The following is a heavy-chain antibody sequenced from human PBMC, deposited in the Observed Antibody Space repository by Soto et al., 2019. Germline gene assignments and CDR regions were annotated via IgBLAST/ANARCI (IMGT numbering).Heavy chain of an antibody. CDR1: GDTSDSFS. Sequence: QVQLVQSGAEVKKPGSSVRVSCKASGDTSDSFSISWVRQAPGQDLEWMGGIIPMFGTGNYAQKFQGRLTITADESTGTSYMDLKSLRSEDTAVYFCARENRDDNSGWYSSSDWFDPWGQGTLVTVSS. V-gene: IGHV1-69*01. J-gene: IGHJ5*02. CDR3: ARENRDDNSGWYSSSDWFDP. CDR2: IIPMFGTG. D-gene: IGHD6-19*01.